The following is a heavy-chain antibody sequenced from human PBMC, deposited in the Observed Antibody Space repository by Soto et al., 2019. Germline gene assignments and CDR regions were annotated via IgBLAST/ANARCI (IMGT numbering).Heavy chain of an antibody. CDR3: VRDDAFDL. V-gene: IGHV3-9*01. Sequence: EVQLVESGGGLVQPGRSLRLSCAASGFTFDAYPMHWVRQAPGKGLEWVAGLAWDGGSIEYVDSVEGRFTISRDNAKNSLYLQMSSLRDEDTALYYCVRDDAFDLWCQGTQVTVSS. CDR1: GFTFDAYP. CDR2: LAWDGGSI. J-gene: IGHJ3*01.